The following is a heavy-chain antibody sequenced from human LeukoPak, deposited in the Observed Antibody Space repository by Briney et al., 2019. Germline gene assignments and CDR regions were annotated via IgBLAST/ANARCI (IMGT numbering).Heavy chain of an antibody. D-gene: IGHD6-19*01. CDR2: IKQDGSEK. CDR3: ARLSTAVAGGDY. CDR1: GFTFSSYS. V-gene: IGHV3-7*01. J-gene: IGHJ4*02. Sequence: PGGSLRLSCAASGFTFSSYSMNWVRQTPGEGLEWVANIKQDGSEKYYVDSVKGRFTISRDNAKNSLYLQMNSLTAEDTALYYCARLSTAVAGGDYWGQGTLVTVSS.